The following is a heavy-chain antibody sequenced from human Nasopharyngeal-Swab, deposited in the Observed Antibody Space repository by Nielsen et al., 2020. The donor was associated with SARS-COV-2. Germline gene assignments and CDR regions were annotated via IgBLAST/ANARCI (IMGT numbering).Heavy chain of an antibody. Sequence: ESLKISCTVSGGSISSYYWSWIRQPPGKGLEWIGYIYYSGSTNYNPSLKSRVTISVDTSKNQFSLKLSSVTAADTAVYYCARHPGYCSGGSRYSRWFDPWGQGTLVTVSS. CDR2: IYYSGST. D-gene: IGHD2-15*01. J-gene: IGHJ5*02. V-gene: IGHV4-59*08. CDR3: ARHPGYCSGGSRYSRWFDP. CDR1: GGSISSYY.